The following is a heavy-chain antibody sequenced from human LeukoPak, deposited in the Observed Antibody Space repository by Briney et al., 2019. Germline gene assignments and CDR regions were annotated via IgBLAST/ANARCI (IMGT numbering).Heavy chain of an antibody. J-gene: IGHJ5*02. V-gene: IGHV4-4*09. CDR1: GASISSYY. Sequence: SEALSLTCTVSGASISSYYWSWIRQPPGKGLEWIGYIYSSGSTNYNPSLYSRVSISVDTSKNQFSLKLNSVTAADTAVYYCAGKYGDLNWFDPWGQGTLVTVSS. CDR2: IYSSGST. CDR3: AGKYGDLNWFDP. D-gene: IGHD2-21*02.